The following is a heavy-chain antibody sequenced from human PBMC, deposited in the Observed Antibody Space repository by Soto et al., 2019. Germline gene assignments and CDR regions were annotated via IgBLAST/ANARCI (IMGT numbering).Heavy chain of an antibody. V-gene: IGHV3-23*01. D-gene: IGHD3-3*01. J-gene: IGHJ4*02. Sequence: PRRSLRLSCAPPGFNFGNYAMGWVRQPPGKGLEWVSFISDGGRSTYYADSVKSRFTVSRDNSKNTLYLQLSSLNAQHTAQHLSETTFYFWDRYSPFDYWGQGTL. CDR3: ETTFYFWDRYSPFDY. CDR2: ISDGGRST. CDR1: GFNFGNYA.